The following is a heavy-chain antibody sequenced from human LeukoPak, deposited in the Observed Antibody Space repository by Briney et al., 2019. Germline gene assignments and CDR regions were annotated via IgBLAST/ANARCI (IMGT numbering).Heavy chain of an antibody. D-gene: IGHD1-26*01. CDR2: IYYSGST. CDR3: ARYGPIVGASPLDY. V-gene: IGHV4-39*01. CDR1: GGSISSSSYY. Sequence: PSETLSLTCTVSGGSISSSSYYWGWIRQPPGKGLEWIGSIYYSGSTYYNPSLNSPVTISVDTSKNQFSLKLSSVPAADPALYYCARYGPIVGASPLDYWGQGTLVTVSS. J-gene: IGHJ4*02.